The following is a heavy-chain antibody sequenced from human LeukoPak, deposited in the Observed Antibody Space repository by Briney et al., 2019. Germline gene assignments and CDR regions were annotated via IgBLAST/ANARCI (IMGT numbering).Heavy chain of an antibody. J-gene: IGHJ4*02. V-gene: IGHV4-38-2*01. CDR1: GYSISSGYY. Sequence: SETLSLTCAVSGYSISSGYYWGWIRQPPGKGLEWIGGIYHSGSTYYNPSLKSRVTISVDTSKNQFSLKLSSVTAADTAVYYCARRYFDGNDYWGQGTLVTVSS. CDR2: IYHSGST. D-gene: IGHD3-9*01. CDR3: ARRYFDGNDY.